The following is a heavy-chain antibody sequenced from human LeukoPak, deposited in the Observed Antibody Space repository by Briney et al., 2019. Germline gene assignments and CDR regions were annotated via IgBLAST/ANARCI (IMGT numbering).Heavy chain of an antibody. D-gene: IGHD2-15*01. V-gene: IGHV3-30*01. Sequence: GGSLRLSCAASGFSFSYYAMHWVRQAPGKGLEWVTVISNNGTNKYYADSVKGRFTISRDNSKNTLYLQMNSLRAEDTAVYYCARSTGDCSGGTCYSDFDCWGQGTLVTVSS. CDR3: ARSTGDCSGGTCYSDFDC. J-gene: IGHJ4*02. CDR1: GFSFSYYA. CDR2: ISNNGTNK.